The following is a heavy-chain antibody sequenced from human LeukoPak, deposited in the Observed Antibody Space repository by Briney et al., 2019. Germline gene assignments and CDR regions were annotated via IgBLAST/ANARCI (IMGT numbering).Heavy chain of an antibody. J-gene: IGHJ5*02. CDR1: GFTFSSYS. V-gene: IGHV3-21*01. CDR3: ARDLRVRLQPNWFDP. CDR2: ISSSSSYI. D-gene: IGHD5-24*01. Sequence: GGSLRLSCAASGFTFSSYSMNWVRQAPGKGLEWVSSISSSSSYIYYADSVKGRFTISRDNAKNPLYLQMNSLRAQDTAVNYCARDLRVRLQPNWFDPWGQGTLVTVSS.